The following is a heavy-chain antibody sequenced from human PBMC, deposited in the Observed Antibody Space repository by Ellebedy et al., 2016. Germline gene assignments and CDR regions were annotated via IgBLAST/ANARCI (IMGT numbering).Heavy chain of an antibody. D-gene: IGHD3-22*01. J-gene: IGHJ4*02. CDR1: GFSLSTSGVG. V-gene: IGHV2-5*01. CDR3: ARLLNYYDSSGYLDY. Sequence: SGPTLVKPTQTLTLTCTFSGFSLSTSGVGVGWIRQPPGKALEWLALIYWNDDKRYSPSLKTRLTITKDTSKTQVVLTMTNMDPVDTATYYCARLLNYYDSSGYLDYWGQGTLVTVSS. CDR2: IYWNDDK.